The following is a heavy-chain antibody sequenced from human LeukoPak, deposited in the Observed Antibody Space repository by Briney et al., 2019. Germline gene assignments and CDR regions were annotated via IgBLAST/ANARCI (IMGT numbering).Heavy chain of an antibody. Sequence: GASVTVSCKASGYTFTSYGISWVRQAPGQGLEWMGWISAYNGNTNYAQKLQGRVTMTTDTSTSTAYMELRSLRSDDTAVYYCARDVYYYDSSLNWYFDLWGRGTLVTVSS. CDR2: ISAYNGNT. D-gene: IGHD3-22*01. CDR1: GYTFTSYG. V-gene: IGHV1-18*01. J-gene: IGHJ2*01. CDR3: ARDVYYYDSSLNWYFDL.